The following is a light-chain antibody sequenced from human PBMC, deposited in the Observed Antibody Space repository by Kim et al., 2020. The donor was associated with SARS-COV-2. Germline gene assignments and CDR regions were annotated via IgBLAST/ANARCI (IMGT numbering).Light chain of an antibody. Sequence: SSELTQDPAVSVALGQTVRITCQGDSLRSYYASWYQQKPGQAPIVVIYGKNNRPSGIPDRFSGSSSGNTASLTITGTQAGDEADYYWNSRDSNDNVVF. CDR2: GKN. J-gene: IGLJ2*01. CDR3: NSRDSNDNVV. CDR1: SLRSYY. V-gene: IGLV3-19*01.